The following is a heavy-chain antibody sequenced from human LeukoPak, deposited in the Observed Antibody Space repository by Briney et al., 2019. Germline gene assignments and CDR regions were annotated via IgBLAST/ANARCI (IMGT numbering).Heavy chain of an antibody. CDR1: GFTFSSYA. V-gene: IGHV3-30-3*01. Sequence: PGRSLRLSCAASGFTFSSYAMHWVRQAPGKGLGWVAVISYDGSNKYYADSVKGRFTISRDNSKNTLYLQMNSLRAEDTAVYYCATEPYGDYDYWGQGTLVTVSS. CDR3: ATEPYGDYDY. J-gene: IGHJ4*02. D-gene: IGHD4-17*01. CDR2: ISYDGSNK.